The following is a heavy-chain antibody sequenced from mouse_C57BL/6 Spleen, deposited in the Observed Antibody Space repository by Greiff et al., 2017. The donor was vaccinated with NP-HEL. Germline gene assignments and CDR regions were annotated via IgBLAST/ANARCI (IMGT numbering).Heavy chain of an antibody. Sequence: QVQLQQSGAELVRPGTSVKMSCKASGYTFTNYWIGWAKQRPGHGLEWIGDIYPGGGYTNYNEKFKGKATLTADKSSSTAYMQFSSLTSEDSAIYYCARMSNYYAMDYWGQGTSVTVSS. D-gene: IGHD5-1*01. J-gene: IGHJ4*01. V-gene: IGHV1-63*01. CDR3: ARMSNYYAMDY. CDR2: IYPGGGYT. CDR1: GYTFTNYW.